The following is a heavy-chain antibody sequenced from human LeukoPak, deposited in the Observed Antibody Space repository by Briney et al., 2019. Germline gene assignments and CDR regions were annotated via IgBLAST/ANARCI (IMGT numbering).Heavy chain of an antibody. J-gene: IGHJ6*03. Sequence: VASVKVSCKASGYTFTGYYMHWVRQAPGQGLEWMGRIIPIFGTANYAQKFQGRVTITTDESTSTAYMELSSLRSEDTAVYYCATLRRSHYDFWSGPMDVWGKGTTVTVSS. V-gene: IGHV1-69*05. CDR2: IIPIFGTA. D-gene: IGHD3-3*01. CDR1: GYTFTGYY. CDR3: ATLRRSHYDFWSGPMDV.